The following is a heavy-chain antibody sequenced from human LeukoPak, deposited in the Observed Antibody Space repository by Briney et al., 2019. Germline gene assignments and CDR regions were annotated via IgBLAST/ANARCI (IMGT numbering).Heavy chain of an antibody. CDR1: GFTFSSYS. CDR3: ARGPQFCSGGSCFGYYFDY. D-gene: IGHD2-15*01. J-gene: IGHJ4*02. Sequence: GGSLRLSCAASGFTFSSYSMNWVRQAPGKGLEWVSSISSSSSYIYYADSVKGRFSISRDSARNSVYVQMSSLRAEDTAVYYCARGPQFCSGGSCFGYYFDYWGQGALVTVSS. V-gene: IGHV3-21*01. CDR2: ISSSSSYI.